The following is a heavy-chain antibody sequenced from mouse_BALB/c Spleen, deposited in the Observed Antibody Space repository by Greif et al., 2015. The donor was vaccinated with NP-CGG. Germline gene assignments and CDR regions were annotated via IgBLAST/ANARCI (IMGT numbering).Heavy chain of an antibody. Sequence: EVHLVESGGGLVQPGGSLRLSCATSGFTFTDYYMSWVRQPPGKALEWLGFIRNKANGYTTEYSASVKGRFTISRDNSQSILYLQMNTLRAEDSATYYCARDVQLVLDYFDSWGHGTTLTVSS. CDR2: IRNKANGYTT. CDR1: GFTFTDYY. J-gene: IGHJ2*01. CDR3: ARDVQLVLDYFDS. D-gene: IGHD3-1*01. V-gene: IGHV7-3*02.